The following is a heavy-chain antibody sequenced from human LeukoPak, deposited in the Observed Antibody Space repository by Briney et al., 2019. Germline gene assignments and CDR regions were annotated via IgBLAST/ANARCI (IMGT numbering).Heavy chain of an antibody. CDR2: IRSKGHGGTT. J-gene: IGHJ4*02. CDR1: GFTFGDYA. Sequence: GGSLRLSCTASGFTFGDYAMGWVRQAPGKGLEWVGFIRSKGHGGTTEYAASVKGRFTISRDDSKSVAYLQMNTLKTEDTAVYYCSRRANYDYFDYWGQGTLVTVSS. CDR3: SRRANYDYFDY. V-gene: IGHV3-49*04. D-gene: IGHD4/OR15-4a*01.